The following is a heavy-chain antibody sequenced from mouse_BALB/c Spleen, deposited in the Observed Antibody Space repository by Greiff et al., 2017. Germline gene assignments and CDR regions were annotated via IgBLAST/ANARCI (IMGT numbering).Heavy chain of an antibody. CDR2: ISYSGST. CDR1: GYSITSDYA. Sequence: VQLQQSGPGLVKPSQSLSLTCTVTGYSITSDYAWNWIRQFPGNKLEWMGYISYSGSTSYNPSLKSRISITRDTSKNQFFLQLNSVTTEDTATYYCARSTGTRWYFDVWGAGTTVTVSS. D-gene: IGHD4-1*02. CDR3: ARSTGTRWYFDV. V-gene: IGHV3-2*02. J-gene: IGHJ1*01.